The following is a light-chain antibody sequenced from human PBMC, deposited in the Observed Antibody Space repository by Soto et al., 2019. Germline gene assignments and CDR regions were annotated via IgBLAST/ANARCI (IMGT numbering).Light chain of an antibody. V-gene: IGKV3-20*01. CDR2: GAS. Sequence: DIVLTQPPGTLSLSPGERATLSCRASQSVSSSYLTWYQQKPGQAPRLLIYGASSRATGIPDRFSGSGSGTDFTLTISRLGPEDFAVYFCQQYGSSPPITFGQGTRLEIK. CDR1: QSVSSSY. J-gene: IGKJ5*01. CDR3: QQYGSSPPIT.